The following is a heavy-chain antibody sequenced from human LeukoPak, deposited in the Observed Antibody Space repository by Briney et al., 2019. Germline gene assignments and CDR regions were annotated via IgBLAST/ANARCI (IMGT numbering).Heavy chain of an antibody. V-gene: IGHV3-9*03. CDR2: ISWNSGSI. Sequence: GGSLRLSCAASGFTFDDYAMHWVRQAPGKGLEWVSGISWNSGSIGYADSVKGRFIISRDNAKNSLYLQMNSLRAEDMALYYCAKGIFRFGELLYYMDVWGKGTTVTVSS. CDR3: AKGIFRFGELLYYMDV. D-gene: IGHD3-10*01. CDR1: GFTFDDYA. J-gene: IGHJ6*03.